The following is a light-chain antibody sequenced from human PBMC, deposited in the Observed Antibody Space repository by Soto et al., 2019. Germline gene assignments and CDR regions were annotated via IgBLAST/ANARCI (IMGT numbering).Light chain of an antibody. CDR2: GAS. V-gene: IGKV3-20*01. J-gene: IGKJ4*01. CDR3: HQDDSSPLT. CDR1: QSVSSSY. Sequence: EIVLTQSPGTLSLSPGERATLSCRASQSVSSSYLAWYQQKPGQAPRLLIYGASSRATGIPGRFSGSGSGTDFTLTISSLEPEDFAVYYCHQDDSSPLTFGGGTKVEIK.